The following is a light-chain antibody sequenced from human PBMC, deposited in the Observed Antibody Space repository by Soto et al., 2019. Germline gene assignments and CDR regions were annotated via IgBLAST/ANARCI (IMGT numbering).Light chain of an antibody. CDR3: SSYTSSSTLS. V-gene: IGLV2-14*01. Sequence: QSVLTQPASVSGSPEQAITISCTGTSSDVGGYNYVSWYQQHPGKAPKLMIYDVSNRPSGVSNRFSGSKSGNTASLTISGLQAEDEADYYCSSYTSSSTLSFGGGTKLTVL. CDR2: DVS. CDR1: SSDVGGYNY. J-gene: IGLJ2*01.